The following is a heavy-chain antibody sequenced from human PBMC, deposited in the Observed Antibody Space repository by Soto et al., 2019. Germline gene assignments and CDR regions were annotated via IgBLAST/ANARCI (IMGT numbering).Heavy chain of an antibody. Sequence: PGGSLRLSCAASGFTFSSYWMNWVRQAPGKGLVWVSRINSDGSNKYYADSVKGRFTISRDNSKNTLYLQMNSLRAEDTAVYYCARDFEDAVVYGSGSSAHFDYWGQGTLVTVSS. D-gene: IGHD3-10*01. CDR3: ARDFEDAVVYGSGSSAHFDY. CDR1: GFTFSSYW. J-gene: IGHJ4*02. V-gene: IGHV3-74*01. CDR2: INSDGSNK.